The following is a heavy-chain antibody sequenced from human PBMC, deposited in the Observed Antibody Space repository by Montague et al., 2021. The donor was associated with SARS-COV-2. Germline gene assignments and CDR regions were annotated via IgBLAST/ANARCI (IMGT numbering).Heavy chain of an antibody. V-gene: IGHV4-61*02. Sequence: TLSLTCTVSGGAMNSVSDFWGWNRQASGKESVGIGRVRPGGRXNHNLYLGSRVTVSLDMSKIQFSLTLITVAAADLAVYYCTTDTDWRGIEYWGLGTLVTVSS. CDR2: VRPGGRX. J-gene: IGHJ4*02. CDR1: GGAMNSVSDF. D-gene: IGHD3/OR15-3a*01. CDR3: TTDTDWRGIEY.